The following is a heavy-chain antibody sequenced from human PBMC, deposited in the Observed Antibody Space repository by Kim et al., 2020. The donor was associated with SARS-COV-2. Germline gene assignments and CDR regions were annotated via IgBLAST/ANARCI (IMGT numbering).Heavy chain of an antibody. D-gene: IGHD1-26*01. CDR3: ARDPRDGYYFFDH. V-gene: IGHV3-30*07. Sequence: DSVKGRFSISRDNSKNTVWLQMNSLRAEDMAVYYCARDPRDGYYFFDHWGQGTLVTVSS. J-gene: IGHJ4*02.